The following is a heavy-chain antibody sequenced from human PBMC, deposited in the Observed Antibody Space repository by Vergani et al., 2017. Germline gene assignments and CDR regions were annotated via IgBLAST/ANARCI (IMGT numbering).Heavy chain of an antibody. V-gene: IGHV4-34*01. CDR3: ASSPSFYDFWSGYALSDYGMDV. CDR1: GGSISGYY. Sequence: QVQLQESGPGLVKPSETLSLTCTVSGGSISGYYWSWIRQPPGKGLEWIGEINHSGSTNYNPSLKSRVTISVDTSKNQFSLKLSSVTAADTAVYYCASSPSFYDFWSGYALSDYGMDVWGQGTTVTVSS. J-gene: IGHJ6*02. D-gene: IGHD3-3*01. CDR2: INHSGST.